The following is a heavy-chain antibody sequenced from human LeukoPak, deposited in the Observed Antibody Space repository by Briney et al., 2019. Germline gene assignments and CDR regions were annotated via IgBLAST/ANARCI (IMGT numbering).Heavy chain of an antibody. D-gene: IGHD3-3*01. CDR3: ARGYFWSGSSDY. CDR2: IWYDGSKK. J-gene: IGHJ4*02. V-gene: IGHV3-33*01. CDR1: EFIFSNYG. Sequence: GGSLRLSCAASEFIFSNYGMHWVRQAPGKGLEWVAVIWYDGSKKYYADSVKGRFTISRDNSKNTLFLQMNSLRVEDTAVYYCARGYFWSGSSDYWGQGTLVTVSS.